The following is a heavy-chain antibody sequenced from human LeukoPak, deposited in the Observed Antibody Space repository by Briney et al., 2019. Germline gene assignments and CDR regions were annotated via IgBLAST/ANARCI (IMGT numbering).Heavy chain of an antibody. Sequence: ASVKVSCKASGYTFTGYYMHWVRQAPGQGLEWMGWINPNSGGTNYAQKFQGRVTMTRDTSISTAYMELSRLRSDDTAVYYCARVLAVAGRPLYYYYYMDVWGKGTTVTVSS. CDR1: GYTFTGYY. V-gene: IGHV1-2*02. CDR3: ARVLAVAGRPLYYYYYMDV. J-gene: IGHJ6*03. D-gene: IGHD6-19*01. CDR2: INPNSGGT.